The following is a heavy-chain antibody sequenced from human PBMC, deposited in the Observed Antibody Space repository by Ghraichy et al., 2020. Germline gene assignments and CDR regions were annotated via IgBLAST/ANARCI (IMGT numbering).Heavy chain of an antibody. CDR3: AKAWSGYSSGGGFDY. J-gene: IGHJ4*02. CDR1: GFTFSSYA. V-gene: IGHV3-23*01. Sequence: GESLNISCAASGFTFSSYAMSWVRQAPGKGLEWVSAISGSGGSTYYADSVKGRFTISRDNSKNTLYLQMNSLRAEDTAVYYCAKAWSGYSSGGGFDYWGQGTLVTVSS. D-gene: IGHD6-19*01. CDR2: ISGSGGST.